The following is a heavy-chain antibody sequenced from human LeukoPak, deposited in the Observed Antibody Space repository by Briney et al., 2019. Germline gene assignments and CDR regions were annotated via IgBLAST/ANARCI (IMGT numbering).Heavy chain of an antibody. CDR3: ARAGIAAAGTHFDY. V-gene: IGHV1-46*01. CDR1: GYTFTSYY. CDR2: INPSGGST. D-gene: IGHD6-13*01. Sequence: ASVKVSCKASGYTFTSYYMHWVRQAPGQGLEWMGIINPSGGSTSYAQKFQGRVTMARDMSTSTVYMELSSLRSKDTAVYYSARAGIAAAGTHFDYWGQGTLVTVSS. J-gene: IGHJ4*02.